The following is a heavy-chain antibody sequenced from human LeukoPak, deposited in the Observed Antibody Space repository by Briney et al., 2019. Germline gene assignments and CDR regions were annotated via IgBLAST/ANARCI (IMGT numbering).Heavy chain of an antibody. CDR2: IYSSGST. CDR1: GGSISSNY. J-gene: IGHJ3*02. Sequence: SETLSLTCTVSGGSISSNYWSWIRQPPGKGLEWIGYIYSSGSTNYNPSLKSRVTISVDTSKNQFSLKLSSVTAADTAVYYCARSLYYYGSDSFDIWGQGTMVTVSS. CDR3: ARSLYYYGSDSFDI. V-gene: IGHV4-59*01. D-gene: IGHD3-10*01.